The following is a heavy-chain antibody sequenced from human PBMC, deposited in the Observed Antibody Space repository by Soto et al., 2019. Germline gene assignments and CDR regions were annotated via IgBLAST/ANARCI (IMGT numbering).Heavy chain of an antibody. CDR3: AKDRWGIVVVPAAGFDP. J-gene: IGHJ5*02. V-gene: IGHV3-23*01. D-gene: IGHD2-2*01. Sequence: GSLRLSCVASGFTFSSYAMSWVRQAPGKGLEWVSAISGSGGSTYYADSVKGRFTISRDNSKNTLYLQMNSLRAEDTAVYYCAKDRWGIVVVPAAGFDPWGQGTLVTVSS. CDR1: GFTFSSYA. CDR2: ISGSGGST.